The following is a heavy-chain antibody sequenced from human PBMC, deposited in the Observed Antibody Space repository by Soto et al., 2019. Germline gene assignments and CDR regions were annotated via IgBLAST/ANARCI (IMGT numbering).Heavy chain of an antibody. CDR1: GGSISSYY. CDR3: ARRGQYSVDY. CDR2: IYYSGST. J-gene: IGHJ4*02. D-gene: IGHD1-26*01. V-gene: IGHV4-59*08. Sequence: QVQLQESGPGLVKPSETLSLTCTVSGGSISSYYWSWIRQPPGKGLEWIGYIYYSGSTNYNPSLKSRVTISVDTSKNQFSLKRSSVTAAATAVYYCARRGQYSVDYWGQGALVTVSS.